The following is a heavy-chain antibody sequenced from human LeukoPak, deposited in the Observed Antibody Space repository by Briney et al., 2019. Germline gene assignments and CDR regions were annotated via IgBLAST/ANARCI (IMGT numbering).Heavy chain of an antibody. Sequence: GRSLRLSCAASGFTVSSNYMSWVRQTPGKGLEWVSVIFTGGTTYYADSVKGRFTISRDNSNNTLYLQMDSLRAEDTAVYYCARVNQNAFYIWGQGTLVTVSS. V-gene: IGHV3-66*01. CDR3: ARVNQNAFYI. J-gene: IGHJ3*02. D-gene: IGHD1-14*01. CDR1: GFTVSSNY. CDR2: IFTGGTT.